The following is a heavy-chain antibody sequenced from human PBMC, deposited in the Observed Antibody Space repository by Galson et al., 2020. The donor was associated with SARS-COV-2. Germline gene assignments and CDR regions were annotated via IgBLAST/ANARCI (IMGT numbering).Heavy chain of an antibody. V-gene: IGHV3-21*01. CDR3: VRQLWADAFDI. D-gene: IGHD5-18*01. Sequence: GESLKISCAASGFTFSSYSMNWVRQAPGKGLEWVSSISSSSSYIYYADSVKGRFTISRDNAKNSLYLQMNSLRAEDTAVYYCVRQLWADAFDIWGQGTMVTVSS. CDR2: ISSSSSYI. J-gene: IGHJ3*02. CDR1: GFTFSSYS.